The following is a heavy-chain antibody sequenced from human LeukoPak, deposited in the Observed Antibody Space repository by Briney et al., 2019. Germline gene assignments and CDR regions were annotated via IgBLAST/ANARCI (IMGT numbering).Heavy chain of an antibody. J-gene: IGHJ4*02. CDR2: ISGSGGST. V-gene: IGHV3-23*01. CDR1: GFTFSSYA. CDR3: AKGGKRDYVDY. Sequence: GGSLRLSCAASGFTFSSYAMSWVRQVPGKGLEWVSAISGSGGSTYYADSVKGRFTISRDNSKNTLYMQMNSLRAEDTAVYYCAKGGKRDYVDYWGQGTLVTVSS.